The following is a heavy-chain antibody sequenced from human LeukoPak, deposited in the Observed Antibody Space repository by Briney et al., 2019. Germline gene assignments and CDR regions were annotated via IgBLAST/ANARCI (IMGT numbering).Heavy chain of an antibody. CDR1: GFTFDDYI. CDR2: ISWNSGSI. J-gene: IGHJ4*02. CDR3: AKGSYYDTNGPNDY. Sequence: GGSLRLSCAASGFTFDDYIMHWVRQAPGKGLEWVSSISWNSGSIGYADSVEGRFTISRDNAKNSLYLQMNSLRAEDTALYYCAKGSYYDTNGPNDYWGQGTLVTVSS. D-gene: IGHD3-22*01. V-gene: IGHV3-9*01.